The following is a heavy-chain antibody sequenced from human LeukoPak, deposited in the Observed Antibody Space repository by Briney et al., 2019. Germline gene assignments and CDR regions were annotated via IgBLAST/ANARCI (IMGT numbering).Heavy chain of an antibody. Sequence: SETLSLTCTVSGGSISSGGYYWSWIRQHPGKGLEWLGYIYNSESTYYNSSLKSRVTISVDTSKNQFFLKLSSVTAADTAVYYCARVTGSSQFDYWGQGTLVTVSS. V-gene: IGHV4-31*03. CDR2: IYNSEST. D-gene: IGHD1-20*01. J-gene: IGHJ4*02. CDR1: GGSISSGGYY. CDR3: ARVTGSSQFDY.